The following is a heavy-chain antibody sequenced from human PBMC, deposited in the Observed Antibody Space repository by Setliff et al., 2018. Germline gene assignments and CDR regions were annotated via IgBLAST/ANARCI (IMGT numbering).Heavy chain of an antibody. D-gene: IGHD3-3*01. CDR1: GGSISSSSYY. CDR3: ASGLRFLEWLPSIYYYYYMDV. V-gene: IGHV4-39*07. J-gene: IGHJ6*03. Sequence: SETLSLTCTVSGGSISSSSYYWGWIRQPPGKGLEWIGSIYYSGSTYYNPSLKSRVTISVDKSKNQFSLKLSSVTAADTAVYYCASGLRFLEWLPSIYYYYYMDVWGKGTTVTVSS. CDR2: IYYSGST.